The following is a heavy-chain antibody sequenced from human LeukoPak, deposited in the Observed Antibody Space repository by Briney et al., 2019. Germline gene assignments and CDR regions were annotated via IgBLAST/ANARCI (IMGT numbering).Heavy chain of an antibody. CDR1: GYSFTSYC. Sequence: GESLKISCKVSGYSFTSYCIGWVRQMPGKGLEWMGIIYPGDSGPTYSPSFQGQVTISVDKSINTAYLQWSSLQASDTATYYCGMSGDRVSLQDDVFDVWGQGTMVTVST. D-gene: IGHD1-26*01. V-gene: IGHV5-51*01. J-gene: IGHJ3*01. CDR2: IYPGDSGP. CDR3: GMSGDRVSLQDDVFDV.